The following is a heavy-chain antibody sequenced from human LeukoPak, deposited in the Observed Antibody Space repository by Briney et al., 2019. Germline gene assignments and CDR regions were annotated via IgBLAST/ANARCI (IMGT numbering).Heavy chain of an antibody. CDR2: MNPNSGNT. CDR3: ARSGFGSGTWFDP. CDR1: GYTFTSYD. D-gene: IGHD3-10*01. V-gene: IGHV1-8*01. J-gene: IGHJ5*02. Sequence: GASVKVSCKASGYTFTSYDINWVRQATGQGLEWMGWMNPNSGNTGYAQKFQGRVTMTRDTSISTAYMELSGLTSEDTAVYYCARSGFGSGTWFDPWGQGTLVIVSS.